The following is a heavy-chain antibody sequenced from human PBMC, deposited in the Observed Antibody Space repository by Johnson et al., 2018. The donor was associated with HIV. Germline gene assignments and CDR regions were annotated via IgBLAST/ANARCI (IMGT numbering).Heavy chain of an antibody. J-gene: IGHJ3*02. CDR1: DFTVSGNY. D-gene: IGHD1-7*01. CDR3: AKDMGGNWNYDAFDI. Sequence: EVQLVESGGGLIQPGGSLRLSCAASDFTVSGNYMSWVRQAPGKGLEWVSLIHSGGTTFYADSVRGRFTISRDNSKNTLYLQMNSLRAEDTAVYYCAKDMGGNWNYDAFDIWGQGTMVTVSS. V-gene: IGHV3-66*03. CDR2: IHSGGTT.